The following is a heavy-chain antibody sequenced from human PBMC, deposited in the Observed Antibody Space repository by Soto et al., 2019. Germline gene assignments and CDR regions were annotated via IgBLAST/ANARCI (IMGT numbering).Heavy chain of an antibody. Sequence: SVKVSCKASGYTFTSYGISWVRQAPGQGLEWMGWISAYNGNTNYAQKLQGRVTMTTDTSTSTAYMELRSLRSDDTAVYYCARTDSNYSSPRNLDYWGQGTLVTVSS. CDR1: GYTFTSYG. CDR2: ISAYNGNT. J-gene: IGHJ4*02. V-gene: IGHV1-18*01. CDR3: ARTDSNYSSPRNLDY. D-gene: IGHD6-13*01.